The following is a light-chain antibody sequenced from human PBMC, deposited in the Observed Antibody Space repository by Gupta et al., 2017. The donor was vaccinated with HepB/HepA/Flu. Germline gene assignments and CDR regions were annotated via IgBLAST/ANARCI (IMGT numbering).Light chain of an antibody. Sequence: QSALTQPASVSGYPGQSITISCTGTSSDVGAYNSVSWYQQFPGKAPKLLIYDVSSRPSGVSNRFSGSKSGNAASLTISGLQAEDEADYFCSSFSSTTTLVLFGGGTKLTVL. V-gene: IGLV2-14*03. CDR1: SSDVGAYNS. J-gene: IGLJ2*01. CDR3: SSFSSTTTLVL. CDR2: DVS.